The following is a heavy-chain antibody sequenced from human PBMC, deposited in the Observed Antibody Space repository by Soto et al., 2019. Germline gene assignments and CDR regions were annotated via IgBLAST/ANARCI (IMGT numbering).Heavy chain of an antibody. Sequence: ARGSVRLSCAASGFSCSTSAMSWVGQAPGKGLEWVSGISGSGNKTYYGDSVKGRFTISRDNSKDTLYLQMNSLRADDTDVYYCARGFRLHFDYWGQGTQVTVYS. J-gene: IGHJ4*02. CDR2: ISGSGNKT. V-gene: IGHV3-23*01. CDR1: GFSCSTSA. CDR3: ARGFRLHFDY. D-gene: IGHD5-18*01.